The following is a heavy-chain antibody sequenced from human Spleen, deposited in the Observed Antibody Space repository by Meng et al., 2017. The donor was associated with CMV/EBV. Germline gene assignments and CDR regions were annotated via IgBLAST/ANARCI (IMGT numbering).Heavy chain of an antibody. D-gene: IGHD6-13*01. CDR3: ARLDQQLDTLDY. J-gene: IGHJ4*02. Sequence: CAAARFSFSTCTMNWVRQAPGKGLEWVSSISSSSSYMFYGDSVNGRFTISRDNVRNSLFLQMNSLRPEDTAVYYCARLDQQLDTLDYWGRGTLVTVSS. CDR2: ISSSSSYM. V-gene: IGHV3-21*01. CDR1: RFSFSTCT.